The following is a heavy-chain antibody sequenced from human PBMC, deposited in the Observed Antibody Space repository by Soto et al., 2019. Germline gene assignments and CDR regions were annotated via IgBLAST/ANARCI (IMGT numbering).Heavy chain of an antibody. D-gene: IGHD6-6*01. CDR1: GGSISDFY. CDR3: AREGRSSYFDY. Sequence: SETLSLTCNVSGGSISDFYWSWIRQPPGKGLEWIGYIYHSGATNYNPSLKSRVTISVDTSKNQFSLKVSSVTAADTAVYYCAREGRSSYFDYWGQGTLVTVSS. V-gene: IGHV4-59*01. J-gene: IGHJ4*02. CDR2: IYHSGAT.